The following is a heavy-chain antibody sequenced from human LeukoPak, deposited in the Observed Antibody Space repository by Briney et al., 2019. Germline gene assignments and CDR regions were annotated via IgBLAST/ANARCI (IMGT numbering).Heavy chain of an antibody. CDR1: GFTFSSYW. CDR2: IKQDGSGK. J-gene: IGHJ4*02. Sequence: GGSLRLSCAASGFTFSSYWMSWVRQAPGKGLEWVANIKQDGSGKYYVDSVKGRFTISRDNAKNSLYLQMNSLRAEDTAVYYCARDLVSRIVVVPAAILLGYWGQGTLVTASS. CDR3: ARDLVSRIVVVPAAILLGY. D-gene: IGHD2-2*02. V-gene: IGHV3-7*03.